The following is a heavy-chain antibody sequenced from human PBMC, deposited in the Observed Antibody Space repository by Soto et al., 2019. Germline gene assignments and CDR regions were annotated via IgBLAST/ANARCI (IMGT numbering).Heavy chain of an antibody. CDR1: GGTFSSYA. D-gene: IGHD3-10*01. CDR3: ARDFLWSRGYYYYYGMDV. J-gene: IGHJ6*02. CDR2: IIPIFGTA. Sequence: SVKVSCKASGGTFSSYAISWVRQAPGQGLEWMGGIIPIFGTANYAQKFQGRVTITRDTSASTAYLELSSLRFEDTAVYYCARDFLWSRGYYYYYGMDVWGQGTTVTVSS. V-gene: IGHV1-69*05.